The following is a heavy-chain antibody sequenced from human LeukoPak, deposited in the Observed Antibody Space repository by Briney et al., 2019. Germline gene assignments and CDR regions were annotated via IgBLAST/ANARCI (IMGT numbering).Heavy chain of an antibody. CDR3: ARGVYIAAAQYGY. V-gene: IGHV4-34*01. D-gene: IGHD6-13*01. J-gene: IGHJ4*02. Sequence: SETLSLTCAVFGGSFSHYYWSWIRQTPGKGLEWIGEINHTGSTNYNPSLKSRVTISIDTSKNQFSLKLSSVTAADTAVYYCARGVYIAAAQYGYWGQGTLVTVSS. CDR1: GGSFSHYY. CDR2: INHTGST.